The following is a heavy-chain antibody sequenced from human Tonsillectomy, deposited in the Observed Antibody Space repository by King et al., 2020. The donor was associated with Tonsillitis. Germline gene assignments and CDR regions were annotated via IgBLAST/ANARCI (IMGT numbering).Heavy chain of an antibody. D-gene: IGHD3-3*01. CDR3: ARDRDDFWSGYYYG. V-gene: IGHV3-21*01. CDR2: ITSSSSYI. J-gene: IGHJ4*02. CDR1: GFTFSNYN. Sequence: VQLVESGGGLVKPGGSLRLSCAASGFTFSNYNMHWVRQAPGKGLEWVSSITSSSSYIYYADSVKGRFTISRDNAKNSLYLQMNSLRAADTAVYHCARDRDDFWSGYYYGWGQGTLVTVSS.